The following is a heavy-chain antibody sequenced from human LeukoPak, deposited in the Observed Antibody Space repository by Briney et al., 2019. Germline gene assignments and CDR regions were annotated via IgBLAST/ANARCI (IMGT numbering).Heavy chain of an antibody. V-gene: IGHV4-59*01. J-gene: IGHJ4*02. CDR2: IYHSGST. Sequence: SETLSLTCTVSGGSISSYYWSWIRQPPGKGLEWIGYIYHSGSTNYNPSLKGRVTISIDTSKNQFSLRLSSVTAADTAVYYCARDRGYSYGFDYWGQGILVTVSS. CDR1: GGSISSYY. D-gene: IGHD5-18*01. CDR3: ARDRGYSYGFDY.